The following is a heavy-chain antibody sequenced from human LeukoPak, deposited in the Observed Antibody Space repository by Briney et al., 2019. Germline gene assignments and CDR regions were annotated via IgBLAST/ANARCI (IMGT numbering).Heavy chain of an antibody. CDR1: GDSISNSY. CDR3: AREANYYGSGSYFEGTFDY. D-gene: IGHD3-10*01. J-gene: IGHJ4*02. V-gene: IGHV4-59*01. CDR2: IHYTGSS. Sequence: SETLSLTCSVSGDSISNSYWSWIRQSPGQGLEWIGFIHYTGSSNYNPSLKSRVTISVDTSKNEFSLKLTSVTAADTAVYYCAREANYYGSGSYFEGTFDYWGQGSLVTVSS.